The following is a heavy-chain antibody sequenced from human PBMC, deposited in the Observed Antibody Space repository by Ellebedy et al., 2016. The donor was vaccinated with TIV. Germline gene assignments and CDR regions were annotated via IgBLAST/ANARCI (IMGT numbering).Heavy chain of an antibody. CDR1: GFTFSNNY. CDR2: IKQDGTEK. CDR3: ARDKTVGATLFDP. D-gene: IGHD1-26*01. J-gene: IGHJ5*02. Sequence: PGGSLRLSCAASGFTFSNNYMSWVRQAPGKGLEWVANIKQDGTEKYYVDSVKGRFTISRDNAENSLYLQMNSLRAEDTAVYYCARDKTVGATLFDPWGQGTLVTVSS. V-gene: IGHV3-7*03.